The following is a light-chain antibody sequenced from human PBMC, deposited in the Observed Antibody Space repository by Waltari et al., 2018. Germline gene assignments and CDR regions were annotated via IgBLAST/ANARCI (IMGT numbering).Light chain of an antibody. V-gene: IGKV2-28*01. Sequence: IVMTQSPLSLPVTPGEPASISCRSSQSLLHSNGYTYLDWYLQKPGQAPQLLIYLSSTRASGVPDRFSGSGSGTDFTLKISRMEAEDVGVYYCMQALQTPYTFGQGTKLEIK. CDR3: MQALQTPYT. CDR2: LSS. J-gene: IGKJ2*01. CDR1: QSLLHSNGYTY.